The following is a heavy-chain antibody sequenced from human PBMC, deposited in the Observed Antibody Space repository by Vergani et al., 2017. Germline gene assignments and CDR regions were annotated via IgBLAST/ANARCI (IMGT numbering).Heavy chain of an antibody. CDR1: SGSIRSRDDS. J-gene: IGHJ3*02. CDR3: ARGSTHWRQGAFDI. Sequence: QVQLQESGPGLLKPLQTLSLTCTVSSGSIRSRDDSWNWIRQPPGKGLEWIGKIYYDGNPSYNQSLKSRISVSVDTSRNQFSLRLNSVTAADTAVYFCARGSTHWRQGAFDIWGQGTMVTVSS. CDR2: IYYDGNP. V-gene: IGHV4-30-4*01. D-gene: IGHD1-1*01.